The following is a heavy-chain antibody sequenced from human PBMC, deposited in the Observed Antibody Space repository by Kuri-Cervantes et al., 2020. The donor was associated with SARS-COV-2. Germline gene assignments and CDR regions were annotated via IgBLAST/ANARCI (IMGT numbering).Heavy chain of an antibody. CDR2: ISGDGGST. CDR1: GFTFSDYY. J-gene: IGHJ6*02. D-gene: IGHD2-15*01. CDR3: AKATRIYCSGGSCYYYYYGMGV. Sequence: GESLKISCAASGFTFSDYYMSWIRQAPGKGLEWVSLISGDGGSTYYADSVKGRFTISRDNSKNSLYLQMNSLRTEDTALYYCAKATRIYCSGGSCYYYYYGMGVWGQGTTVTVSS. V-gene: IGHV3-43*02.